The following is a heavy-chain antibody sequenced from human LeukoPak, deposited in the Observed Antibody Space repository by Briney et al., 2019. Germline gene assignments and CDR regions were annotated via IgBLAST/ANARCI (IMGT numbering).Heavy chain of an antibody. Sequence: SSVKVSCKASGYTFTGYYLHWVRPAPGQGLEWMGWINPNSGGTNYAQKFQGRVTMTRDTSISTAYMELSRLRSDDTAVYYCGIVVVPAATIRGLYGMDVWGQGTTVTVSS. CDR1: GYTFTGYY. D-gene: IGHD2-2*01. J-gene: IGHJ6*02. CDR2: INPNSGGT. V-gene: IGHV1-2*02. CDR3: GIVVVPAATIRGLYGMDV.